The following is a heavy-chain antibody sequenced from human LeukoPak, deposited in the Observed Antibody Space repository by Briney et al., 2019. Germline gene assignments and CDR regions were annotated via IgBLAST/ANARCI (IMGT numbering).Heavy chain of an antibody. Sequence: PSETLSLTCAVYGGSFSGYDWSWIRQPPGKGLEWMGDISHSGSTNYNPSLKSRVTISVDTSKNQFSLKLSSVTAADTAVYYCARRKIRAAHTTVTTLDYWGQGTLVTVSS. J-gene: IGHJ4*02. CDR3: ARRKIRAAHTTVTTLDY. CDR1: GGSFSGYD. CDR2: ISHSGST. V-gene: IGHV4-34*01. D-gene: IGHD4-11*01.